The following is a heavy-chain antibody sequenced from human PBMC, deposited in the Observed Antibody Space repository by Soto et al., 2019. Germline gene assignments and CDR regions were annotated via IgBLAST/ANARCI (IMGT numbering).Heavy chain of an antibody. Sequence: ASVKVSCKASGYTFTSYDINWVRQATGQGLEWMGWMNPNSGNTGYAQKFQGRVTMTRNTSISTAYMELSSLRSEDTAVYYCARVPQQSGGVDYWGQGTLVTVSS. CDR2: MNPNSGNT. CDR1: GYTFTSYD. CDR3: ARVPQQSGGVDY. J-gene: IGHJ4*02. V-gene: IGHV1-8*01. D-gene: IGHD6-13*01.